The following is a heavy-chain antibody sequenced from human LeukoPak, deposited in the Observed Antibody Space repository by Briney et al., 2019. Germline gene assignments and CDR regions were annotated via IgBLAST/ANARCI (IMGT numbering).Heavy chain of an antibody. D-gene: IGHD3-10*01. CDR2: ISYDGSNK. V-gene: IGHV3-30*09. J-gene: IGHJ4*02. CDR1: GFTFSSYA. Sequence: PGGSLRPSCAASGFTFSSYAMPWVRQAPGKGLERVAVISYDGSNKYYADSVKGRFAISRDNSKNTLYLQMNSLRAEDTSVYYCARDWLLWFGGSTYYFDYWGQGTLVTVSS. CDR3: ARDWLLWFGGSTYYFDY.